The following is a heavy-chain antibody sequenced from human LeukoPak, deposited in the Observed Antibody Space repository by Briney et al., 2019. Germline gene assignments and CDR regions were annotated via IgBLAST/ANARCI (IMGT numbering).Heavy chain of an antibody. D-gene: IGHD5-18*01. V-gene: IGHV1-8*01. J-gene: IGHJ4*02. CDR1: GYTFTSYD. CDR3: SKYLNGNRYVNLDC. CDR2: MNPNSGNT. Sequence: SVKVCCSAAGYTFTSYDINLVRQATGQRLEWMGWMNPNSGNTGYAQKVQARVTMTRNTSITTAYMDLSSRRAGDTLVYYCSKYLNGNRYVNLDCWGGGTLVSVSS.